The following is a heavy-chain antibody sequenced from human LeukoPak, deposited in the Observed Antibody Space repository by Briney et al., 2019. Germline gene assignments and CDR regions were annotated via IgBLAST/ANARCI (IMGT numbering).Heavy chain of an antibody. CDR3: ARDVSNSGWYGGTFDV. CDR1: GSIFNNYW. CDR2: IKEDGSEQ. Sequence: PGGSLRLSCEASGSIFNNYWMSWVRQTPGEGLEWVANIKEDGSEQYYVDSVKGRFTITRDNAKNLLYLQVNSLRAEDTAVYYCARDVSNSGWYGGTFDVWGQGTMVTVSS. V-gene: IGHV3-7*03. D-gene: IGHD6-19*01. J-gene: IGHJ3*01.